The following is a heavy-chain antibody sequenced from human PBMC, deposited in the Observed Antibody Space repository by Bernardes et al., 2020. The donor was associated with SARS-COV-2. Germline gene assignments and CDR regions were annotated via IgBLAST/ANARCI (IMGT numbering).Heavy chain of an antibody. CDR3: ARILRDNGFGSGYYDL. V-gene: IGHV1-2*06. D-gene: IGHD4-17*01. CDR1: GYTFSDHD. CDR2: INPRTGGK. J-gene: IGHJ2*01. Sequence: ASVKVSCKASGYTFSDHDMHWVRQAPGQGPEWMGRINPRTGGKDYAQKFQGRVTLTRDTSISTAYMEMTSLRAEDTAIYYCARILRDNGFGSGYYDLWGRGTLVTVSS.